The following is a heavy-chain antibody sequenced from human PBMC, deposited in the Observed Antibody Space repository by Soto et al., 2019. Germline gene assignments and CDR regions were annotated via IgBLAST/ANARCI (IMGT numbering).Heavy chain of an antibody. CDR2: ISGSGGST. J-gene: IGHJ6*01. Sequence: EVQLLESGGGLVQPGGSLRLSCAASGFTFNNYAMTWVRQAPGKGLEWVSSISGSGGSTYYADSVRGRLTVSRDNSNNTLHLQMSRLRVEDTAIYYCVKDLGGSAKRWYGMDVWGQRTTVTVFS. D-gene: IGHD3-16*01. CDR1: GFTFNNYA. CDR3: VKDLGGSAKRWYGMDV. V-gene: IGHV3-23*01.